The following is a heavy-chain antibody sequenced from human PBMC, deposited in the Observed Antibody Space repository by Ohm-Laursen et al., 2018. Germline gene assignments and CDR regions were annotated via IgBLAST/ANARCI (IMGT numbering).Heavy chain of an antibody. CDR3: ARVNGYNLDY. V-gene: IGHV3-48*04. CDR1: GFTFSSYS. J-gene: IGHJ4*02. CDR2: ISTGGITK. D-gene: IGHD5-12*01. Sequence: GSLRLSCSASGFTFSSYSMCWVRQAPGKGLEWVSYISTGGITKYYTDSVKGRFTISRDNAENSLYLQMNILRAEDTAIYYCARVNGYNLDYWGQGTLVTVSS.